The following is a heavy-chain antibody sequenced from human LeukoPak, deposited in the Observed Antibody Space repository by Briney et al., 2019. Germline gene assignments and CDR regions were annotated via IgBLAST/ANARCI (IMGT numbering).Heavy chain of an antibody. J-gene: IGHJ1*01. CDR3: ANIYGDYGAGYFQH. CDR1: GFTFSSYA. CDR2: ISGSGGST. Sequence: GGSLGLSCAASGFTFSSYAMSWVRQAPGKGLEWVSAISGSGGSTYYADSVKGRFTISRDSSKNTLYLQMNSLRAEDTAVYYCANIYGDYGAGYFQHWGQGTLVTVSS. D-gene: IGHD4-17*01. V-gene: IGHV3-23*01.